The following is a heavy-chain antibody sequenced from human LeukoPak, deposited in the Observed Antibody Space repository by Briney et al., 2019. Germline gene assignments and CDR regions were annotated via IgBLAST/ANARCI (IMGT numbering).Heavy chain of an antibody. Sequence: PGGSLRLSCAASGFTFSSYSMNWVRQAPGKGLEWVANIKQDGSEKYYVDSVKGRFTISRDNAKNSLYLQMNSLRAEDTAVYYCARVRWLRFGGYYFDYWGQGTLVTVSS. J-gene: IGHJ4*02. V-gene: IGHV3-7*01. D-gene: IGHD5-12*01. CDR1: GFTFSSYS. CDR2: IKQDGSEK. CDR3: ARVRWLRFGGYYFDY.